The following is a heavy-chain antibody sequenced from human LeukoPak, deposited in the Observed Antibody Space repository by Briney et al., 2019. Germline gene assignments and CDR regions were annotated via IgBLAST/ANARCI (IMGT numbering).Heavy chain of an antibody. CDR1: GGSVSSYY. CDR2: IHNNGRT. Sequence: SETLSLTCSVSGGSVSSYYWSWIRQSPGKGLEWIGYIHNNGRTNYNPSLKSRVTGFVDTSKNQVSLRLSSVTAADTAVYYCARHGTISSESYFDYWGQGALVTVSS. D-gene: IGHD1-14*01. CDR3: ARHGTISSESYFDY. V-gene: IGHV4-59*08. J-gene: IGHJ4*02.